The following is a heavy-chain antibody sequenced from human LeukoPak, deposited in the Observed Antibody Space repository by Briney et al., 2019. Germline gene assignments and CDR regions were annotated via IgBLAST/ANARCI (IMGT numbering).Heavy chain of an antibody. CDR1: GFSFTYSW. Sequence: GGSLRLSCAASGFSFTYSWMAWVRQAPEKGLEWVANIKQDGSEKYYLDSVKGRFTISRDNAKNSLYLQMNSLRVEDTAVYYCARDYYRSLDYWGQGTLATVSS. V-gene: IGHV3-7*01. D-gene: IGHD3-22*01. CDR3: ARDYYRSLDY. CDR2: IKQDGSEK. J-gene: IGHJ4*02.